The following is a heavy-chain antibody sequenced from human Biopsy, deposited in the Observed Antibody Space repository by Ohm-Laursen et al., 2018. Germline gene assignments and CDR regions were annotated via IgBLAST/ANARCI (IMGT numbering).Heavy chain of an antibody. CDR3: AKDLGLNYSDRFLFYYGMDV. Sequence: SLRLSCTAFGITTRSYWMSWIRQAPGKGLEWVANIKQDGSEKNYVASVKGRFTISRDNARNALHLQMNSLRTEDTALYYCAKDLGLNYSDRFLFYYGMDVWGRGTTVTVSS. D-gene: IGHD4-17*01. CDR1: GITTRSYW. V-gene: IGHV3-7*03. CDR2: IKQDGSEK. J-gene: IGHJ6*02.